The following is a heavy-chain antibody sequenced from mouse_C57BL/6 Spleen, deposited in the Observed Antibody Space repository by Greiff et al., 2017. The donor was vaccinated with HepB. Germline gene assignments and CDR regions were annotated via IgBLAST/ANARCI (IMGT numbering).Heavy chain of an antibody. J-gene: IGHJ2*01. Sequence: EVQRVESGGGLVQPGGSLSLSCAASGFTFTDYYMSWVRQPPGKALEWLGFIRNKANGYTTEYSASVKGRFTISRDNSQSILYLQMNALRAEDSATYYCATGSSLYFDYWGQGTTLTVSS. CDR2: IRNKANGYTT. CDR1: GFTFTDYY. V-gene: IGHV7-3*01. D-gene: IGHD1-1*01. CDR3: ATGSSLYFDY.